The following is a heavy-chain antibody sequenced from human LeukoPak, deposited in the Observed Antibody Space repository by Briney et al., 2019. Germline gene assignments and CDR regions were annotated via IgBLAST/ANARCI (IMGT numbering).Heavy chain of an antibody. J-gene: IGHJ4*02. CDR3: ARVSNYDILTGYYDQ. D-gene: IGHD3-9*01. Sequence: SETLSLTCTVSGGSISSHYWSWIRQPPGKGLEWIGYIYYSGSTNYNPSLKSRVTISVDTSKNQFSLKLSSVTAADTAVYYCARVSNYDILTGYYDQWGQGTLGTVSS. V-gene: IGHV4-59*11. CDR1: GGSISSHY. CDR2: IYYSGST.